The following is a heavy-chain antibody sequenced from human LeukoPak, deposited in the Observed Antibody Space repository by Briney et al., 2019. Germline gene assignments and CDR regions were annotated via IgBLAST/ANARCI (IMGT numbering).Heavy chain of an antibody. V-gene: IGHV1-18*01. D-gene: IGHD1-26*01. CDR3: ARGVAIVGATSAFDI. CDR2: ISAYNGNT. CDR1: GYTFTSYG. Sequence: ASVKVSCKASGYTFTSYGISWVRQAPGQGLEWMGWISAYNGNTNYAQKLQGRVTMTTDTSTSTAYMELRSLRSDDTAVYYCARGVAIVGATSAFDIWGQGTMVTVSS. J-gene: IGHJ3*02.